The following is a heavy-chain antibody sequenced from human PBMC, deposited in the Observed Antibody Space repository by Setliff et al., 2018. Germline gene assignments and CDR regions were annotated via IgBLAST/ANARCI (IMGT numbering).Heavy chain of an antibody. Sequence: SETLSLTCAAYGGTFSDYYWTWIRQPPGKGLEWVGGGSTYYNASLKSRVTISVDTSKNQFSLKLNSVTAADTAVYYCARAPRYFDPTGSYFDYWGQGTLVTVSS. CDR3: ARAPRYFDPTGSYFDY. V-gene: IGHV4-34*01. CDR1: GGTFSDYY. CDR2: GST. D-gene: IGHD3-9*01. J-gene: IGHJ4*02.